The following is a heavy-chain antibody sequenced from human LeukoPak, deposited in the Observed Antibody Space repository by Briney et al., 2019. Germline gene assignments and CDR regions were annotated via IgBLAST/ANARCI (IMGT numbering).Heavy chain of an antibody. V-gene: IGHV3-74*03. CDR3: ARDKSEYDSSGRGDY. CDR2: INGDGSYT. D-gene: IGHD3-22*01. CDR1: GFAFSSYW. J-gene: IGHJ4*02. Sequence: GGSLRLSCAASGFAFSSYWMHWVRQVPGKGLAWLSRINGDGSYTKYADSVKGRFTISRDNAQNTLFLQMNSLSAEDTAVYFCARDKSEYDSSGRGDYWGQGTLVTVSS.